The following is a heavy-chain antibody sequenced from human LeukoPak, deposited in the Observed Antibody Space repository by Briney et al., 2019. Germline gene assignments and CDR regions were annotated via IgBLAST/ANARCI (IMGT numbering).Heavy chain of an antibody. Sequence: SETLSLTCTVSGGSISGYYWSWIRQPPGEGLEWIGYISASGTTNYNPSLESRVTMSVDTSKNQFSLKLSSVTAADTAVYYCARLPNDAFDIWGQGTMVTVSS. CDR1: GGSISGYY. J-gene: IGHJ3*02. V-gene: IGHV4-4*09. CDR2: ISASGTT. CDR3: ARLPNDAFDI.